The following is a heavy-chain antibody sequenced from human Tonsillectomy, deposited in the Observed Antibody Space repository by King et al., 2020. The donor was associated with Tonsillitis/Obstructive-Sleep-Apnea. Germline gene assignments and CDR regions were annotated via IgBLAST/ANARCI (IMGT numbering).Heavy chain of an antibody. CDR3: ARTEDYYYMDV. Sequence: VQLVESGGVLVKPGGSLRLSCAAAGFNFSDYYMNWIRQAPGRGLEWVSYISSISGSTNYADAVKGRFTISRDNAKNSLSLQMNSLRDEDTAVYYCARTEDYYYMDVWGKGTTVTVSS. V-gene: IGHV3-11*05. CDR1: GFNFSDYY. CDR2: ISSISGST. J-gene: IGHJ6*03.